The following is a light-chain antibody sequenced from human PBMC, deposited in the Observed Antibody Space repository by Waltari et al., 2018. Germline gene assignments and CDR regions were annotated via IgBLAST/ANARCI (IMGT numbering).Light chain of an antibody. Sequence: SYELTQPPSVSVSPGQTARITCSGDKLGDKYVCWYQQKPGQSPVLVIFQDSKRRSGILGRFSGSNSGNTATLTISGTQAMDEADYYCQAWDSSTVVFGGGTKLTVL. CDR2: QDS. J-gene: IGLJ2*01. V-gene: IGLV3-1*01. CDR3: QAWDSSTVV. CDR1: KLGDKY.